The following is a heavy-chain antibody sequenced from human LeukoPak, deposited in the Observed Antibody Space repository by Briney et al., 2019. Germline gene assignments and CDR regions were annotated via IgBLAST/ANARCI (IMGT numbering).Heavy chain of an antibody. CDR2: ININGGST. V-gene: IGHV3-64*04. D-gene: IGHD6-6*01. CDR1: GFSFNNYA. Sequence: GGSLRLSCSASGFSFNNYAMHWVRQAPGKGLEYVSGININGGSTSYADSVRGRFTISRDNSENTLYLQMDSLRAEDTAVYYCTRLLPSSHHFFDSWGQGTLVTVSS. J-gene: IGHJ4*02. CDR3: TRLLPSSHHFFDS.